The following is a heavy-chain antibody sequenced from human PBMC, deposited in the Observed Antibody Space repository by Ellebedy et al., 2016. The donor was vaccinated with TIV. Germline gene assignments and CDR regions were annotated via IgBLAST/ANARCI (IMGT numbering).Heavy chain of an antibody. J-gene: IGHJ4*02. Sequence: GSLRLXCTVSGGSIRIYHWTWIRQSPGKGLEWIGHLSYSGDARYNPSLNGRVTISLDSSKNQFSLRLSSVTAADTAMYFCATSTSSACWESADSWGQGTLVTVSS. CDR3: ATSTSSACWESADS. CDR2: LSYSGDA. V-gene: IGHV4-59*13. CDR1: GGSIRIYH. D-gene: IGHD1-26*01.